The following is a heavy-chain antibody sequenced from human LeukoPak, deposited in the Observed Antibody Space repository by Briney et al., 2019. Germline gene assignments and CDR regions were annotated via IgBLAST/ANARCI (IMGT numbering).Heavy chain of an antibody. D-gene: IGHD6-13*01. V-gene: IGHV3-23*01. Sequence: GGSLRLSCAASGFTFSSYAMSWVRQAPGKGLEWVSAISDSGGSTYYADSVKGRFTISRDNAKNSLYLQMNSLRAEDTAVYYCATSLRGLDSSSHWGQGTLVTVSS. CDR3: ATSLRGLDSSSH. J-gene: IGHJ4*02. CDR2: ISDSGGST. CDR1: GFTFSSYA.